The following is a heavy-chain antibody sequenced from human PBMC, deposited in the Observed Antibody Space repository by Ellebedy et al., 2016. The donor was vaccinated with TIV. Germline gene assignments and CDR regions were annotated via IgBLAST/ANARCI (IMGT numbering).Heavy chain of an antibody. D-gene: IGHD2-21*01. V-gene: IGHV5-10-1*01. Sequence: GESLKISCQASGYTFNNYWITWVRQLPGKGLEWMVRISPRESYTQYSPSFQGHVGISVDTSINTAYLQWRSLKASDTAMYYCTTSIVPTSAWGQGTLVTVSS. CDR2: ISPRESYT. CDR1: GYTFNNYW. J-gene: IGHJ5*02. CDR3: TTSIVPTSA.